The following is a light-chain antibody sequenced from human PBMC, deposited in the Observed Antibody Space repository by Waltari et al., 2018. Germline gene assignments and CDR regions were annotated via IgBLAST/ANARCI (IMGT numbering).Light chain of an antibody. Sequence: QSGLTQPPSVSGAPGQGVTISCTWSSSNIGAGYDVHWYQLLPGTAPKLPIYGNSNRPSGVPDRFSGSKSGTSASLAITGLQAEDEAGYYCQSYDSSLSGSVFGGGTKLTVL. J-gene: IGLJ2*01. CDR2: GNS. V-gene: IGLV1-40*01. CDR3: QSYDSSLSGSV. CDR1: SSNIGAGYD.